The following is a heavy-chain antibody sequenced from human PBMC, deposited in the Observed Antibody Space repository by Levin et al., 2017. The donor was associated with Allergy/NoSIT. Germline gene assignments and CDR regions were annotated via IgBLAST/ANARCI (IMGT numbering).Heavy chain of an antibody. V-gene: IGHV3-48*01. CDR3: ARSRVSGHDLDF. CDR1: GFTISTFG. CDR2: IGTSGSDS. J-gene: IGHJ4*02. D-gene: IGHD6-13*01. Sequence: GESLKISCAASGFTISTFGMNWFRQAPGKGLEWVSYIGTSGSDSYYADSVKGRFTIFRDNAKNSLYLQMNSLTAEDSAVYYCARSRVSGHDLDFWGQGTLVTVSS.